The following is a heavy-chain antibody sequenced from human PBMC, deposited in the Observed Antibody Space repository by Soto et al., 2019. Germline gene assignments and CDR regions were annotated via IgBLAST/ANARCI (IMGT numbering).Heavy chain of an antibody. CDR1: GFTFSSYG. J-gene: IGHJ4*02. CDR3: ARESGSYHLDS. V-gene: IGHV3-33*01. CDR2: LWYDGSNK. Sequence: QVQLVESGGGVVQPGWSLRLSCAASGFTFSSYGMHWVRQAPGKGLEWVAALWYDGSNKYYADSVKGRFTISRDNSKNTLYLQMNSLRAEDTAMYYCARESGSYHLDSWGRGTLVTVSS. D-gene: IGHD1-26*01.